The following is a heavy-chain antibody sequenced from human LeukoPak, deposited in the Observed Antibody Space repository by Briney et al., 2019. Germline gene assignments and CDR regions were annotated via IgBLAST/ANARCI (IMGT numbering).Heavy chain of an antibody. D-gene: IGHD2-2*01. CDR2: MNPNSGGT. Sequence: ASVKVSCKASGYTFTGYYMHWVRQAPGQGLEWMGWMNPNSGGTNYAQKFQGRVTMTRDTSISTAYMELSRLRSDDTAVYYCARAIPGTYVVVPAAGAFDIWGQGTMVTVSS. J-gene: IGHJ3*02. CDR3: ARAIPGTYVVVPAAGAFDI. CDR1: GYTFTGYY. V-gene: IGHV1-2*02.